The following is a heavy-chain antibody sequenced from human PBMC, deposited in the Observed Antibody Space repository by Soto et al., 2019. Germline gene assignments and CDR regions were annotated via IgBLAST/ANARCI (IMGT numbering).Heavy chain of an antibody. Sequence: ASETLSLTCAVSGGSISSGGYSWNWIRQPPGKGLEWIGYIYHSGSTYYNPSLKSRVTISVDTSKNQFSLKLSSVTAADTAVYYCARGGRYCSSTSCFNRRPYYYGMDVWGQGTTVTVSS. V-gene: IGHV4-30-2*01. CDR2: IYHSGST. CDR1: GGSISSGGYS. J-gene: IGHJ6*02. CDR3: ARGGRYCSSTSCFNRRPYYYGMDV. D-gene: IGHD2-2*01.